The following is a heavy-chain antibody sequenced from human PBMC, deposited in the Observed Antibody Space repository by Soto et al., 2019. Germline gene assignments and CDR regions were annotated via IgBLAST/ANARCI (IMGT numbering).Heavy chain of an antibody. J-gene: IGHJ3*02. Sequence: QVQLQQWGAGLLKPSETLSLTCAVYGGSFSGYYWSWIRQPPGKGLEWIGEINHSGSTNYNPSLKSRVTIAVATSKNEFSLKLSSVPAADPAVYSCASITLDFDWLLYVQGHGVAFDIWGQATMVTVSS. CDR3: ASITLDFDWLLYVQGHGVAFDI. CDR2: INHSGST. CDR1: GGSFSGYY. V-gene: IGHV4-34*01. D-gene: IGHD3-9*01.